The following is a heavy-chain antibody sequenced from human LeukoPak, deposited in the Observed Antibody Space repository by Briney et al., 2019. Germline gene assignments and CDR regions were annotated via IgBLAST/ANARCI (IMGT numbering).Heavy chain of an antibody. D-gene: IGHD6-13*01. CDR2: ISYDGSNK. Sequence: PGGSLRLSCAASGFTFSSYAMHWVRQAPGKGLEWVAVISYDGSNKYYADSVKGRFTISRDNYKNTLYLQMNSLRAEDTAVYYCARVRSSWYWVDYWGQGTLVTVSS. CDR3: ARVRSSWYWVDY. V-gene: IGHV3-30-3*01. CDR1: GFTFSSYA. J-gene: IGHJ4*02.